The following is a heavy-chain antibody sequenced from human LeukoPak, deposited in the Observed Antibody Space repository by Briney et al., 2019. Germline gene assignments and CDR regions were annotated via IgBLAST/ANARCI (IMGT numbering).Heavy chain of an antibody. Sequence: ASVKVSCKASGYTFTGYYMHWVRQAPGQGREWMGWINPNSGGTNYAQKFQGRVTMTRDTSISTAYMELSRLRSDDTAVYYCARSVGMYSSSWFPFDYWGQRTLVTVSS. CDR1: GYTFTGYY. CDR3: ARSVGMYSSSWFPFDY. V-gene: IGHV1-2*02. CDR2: INPNSGGT. D-gene: IGHD6-13*01. J-gene: IGHJ4*02.